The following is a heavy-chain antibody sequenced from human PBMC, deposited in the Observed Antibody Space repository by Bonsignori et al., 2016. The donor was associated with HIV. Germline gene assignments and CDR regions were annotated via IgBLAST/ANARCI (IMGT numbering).Heavy chain of an antibody. D-gene: IGHD2-15*01. V-gene: IGHV4-39*01. CDR1: GGSIITTGDF. CDR3: ARRKGNGRGRHYFDF. CDR2: LQSSETT. Sequence: QLQLQESGPRLVKPSETLSLTCSVSGGSIITTGDFWAWIRQPPGKGLEWIVSLQSSETTHYNPSLESRVTVSIDTSKNQFSLNLNSVIAADTAVYYCARRKGNGRGRHYFDFWGQGNPGSPSPQ. J-gene: IGHJ4*02.